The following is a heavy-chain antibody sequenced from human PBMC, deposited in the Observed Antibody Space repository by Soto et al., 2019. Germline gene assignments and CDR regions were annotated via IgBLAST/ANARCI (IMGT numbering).Heavy chain of an antibody. J-gene: IGHJ4*02. D-gene: IGHD4-17*01. Sequence: SLRLSCAASGFTFDDFSMHWVRQAPGRGLEWVSGISWNSRKIDYADSVKGRFTISRDNSKNTLYLQMNSLRAEDTAVYYCAKDRATVVTGFDYWGQGTQVTVSS. CDR2: ISWNSRKI. CDR3: AKDRATVVTGFDY. CDR1: GFTFDDFS. V-gene: IGHV3-9*01.